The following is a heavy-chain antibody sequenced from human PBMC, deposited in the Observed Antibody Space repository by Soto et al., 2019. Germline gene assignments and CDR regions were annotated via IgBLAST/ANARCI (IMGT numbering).Heavy chain of an antibody. CDR1: GGSISSSSYY. D-gene: IGHD3-22*01. Sequence: SETLSLTCTVSGGSISSSSYYWGWIRQPPGKGLEWIGSIYYSGSTYYNPSLKSRVTISVDTSKNQFSLKLSSVTAADTAVYYCARTYYYDSSGYINWFDPWGQGTLVTVSS. V-gene: IGHV4-39*01. CDR3: ARTYYYDSSGYINWFDP. J-gene: IGHJ5*02. CDR2: IYYSGST.